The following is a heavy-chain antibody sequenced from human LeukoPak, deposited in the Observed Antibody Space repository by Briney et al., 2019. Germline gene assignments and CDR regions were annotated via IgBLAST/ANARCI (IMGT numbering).Heavy chain of an antibody. J-gene: IGHJ4*02. D-gene: IGHD6-19*01. CDR2: ISSSGSTR. CDR3: ARGGWLD. Sequence: QPGGSLRLSCAASGLTFSSYEMNWVRQAPGKGLEWVSYISSSGSTRSYADSVKGRFTISRDNANNSLYLQMNSLRVEDTAVYYCARGGWLDWGQGTLVTVSS. V-gene: IGHV3-48*03. CDR1: GLTFSSYE.